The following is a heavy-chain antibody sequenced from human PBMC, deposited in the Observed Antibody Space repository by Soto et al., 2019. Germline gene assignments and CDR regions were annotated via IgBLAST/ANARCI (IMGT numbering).Heavy chain of an antibody. CDR1: GDSVSSNSAA. CDR3: AREGYYDSSGYYRFDY. CDR2: TYYRSKWYN. D-gene: IGHD3-22*01. Sequence: SLTCAISGDSVSSNSAAWNWIRQSPSRGLEWLGRTYYRSKWYNDYAVSVKSRITINPDTSKNQFSLQLNSVTPEDTAVYYCAREGYYDSSGYYRFDYWGQGTLVTVSS. J-gene: IGHJ4*02. V-gene: IGHV6-1*01.